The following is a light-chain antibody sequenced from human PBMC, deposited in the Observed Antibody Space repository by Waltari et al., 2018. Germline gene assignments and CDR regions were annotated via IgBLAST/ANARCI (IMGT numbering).Light chain of an antibody. Sequence: SYVLTQAPSVSVAPGETARVTCGGPHIGTKRVHWYQQKPGQAPVVVIYYDTDRPSGIPERFSGSNSGNTATLTISTVAVGDEAVYYCQLWDSYDDRPVFGGGTHLTVL. V-gene: IGLV3-21*04. J-gene: IGLJ2*01. CDR3: QLWDSYDDRPV. CDR1: HIGTKR. CDR2: YDT.